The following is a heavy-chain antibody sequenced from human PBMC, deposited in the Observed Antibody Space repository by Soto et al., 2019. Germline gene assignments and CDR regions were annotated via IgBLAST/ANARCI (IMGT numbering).Heavy chain of an antibody. V-gene: IGHV3-74*01. J-gene: IGHJ6*04. D-gene: IGHD3-22*01. CDR2: INSDGSST. CDR1: GFTFSSYW. CDR3: ARAQYYYDSSGYYIYYYGMDV. Sequence: GGSLRLSCAASGFTFSSYWMHWVRQAPGKGLVWVSRINSDGSSTSYADSVKGRFTISRDNAKNTLYLQMNSLRAEDTAVYYCARAQYYYDSSGYYIYYYGMDVWGNWNKVTVSS.